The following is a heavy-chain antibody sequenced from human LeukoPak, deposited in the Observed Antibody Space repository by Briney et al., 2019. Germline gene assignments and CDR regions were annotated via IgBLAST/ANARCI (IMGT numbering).Heavy chain of an antibody. CDR1: GGTFSSYA. CDR3: ARDGGGSYYFFGY. D-gene: IGHD1-26*01. Sequence: ASVKVSCKASGGTFSSYAISWVRQAPGQGLEWMGGIIPIFGTANYAQKFQGRVTITADESTSTAYMELSSLRSEDTAVYYCARDGGGSYYFFGYWGQGTLVTVSS. J-gene: IGHJ4*02. V-gene: IGHV1-69*13. CDR2: IIPIFGTA.